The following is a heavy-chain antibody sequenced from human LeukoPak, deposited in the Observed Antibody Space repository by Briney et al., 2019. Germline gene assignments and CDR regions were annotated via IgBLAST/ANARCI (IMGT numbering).Heavy chain of an antibody. CDR2: IYYSGST. CDR3: ARGLKADYWIDY. CDR1: GGSISSGGCY. V-gene: IGHV4-31*11. J-gene: IGHJ4*02. D-gene: IGHD1-1*01. Sequence: PSETLSLACAVSGGSISSGGCYWSWIRQHPGKGLEWIGYIYYSGSTYYNPSLKSRVTISVDTSKNQFSLKLSSVTAADTAVYYCARGLKADYWIDYWGQGTLVTVSS.